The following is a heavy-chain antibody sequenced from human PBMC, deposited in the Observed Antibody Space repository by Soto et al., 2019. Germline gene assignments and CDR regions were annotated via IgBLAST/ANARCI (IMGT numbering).Heavy chain of an antibody. CDR2: IIPIFGTA. Sequence: GASVKVSCKASGGTFSSYAISWVRQAPGQGLEWMGGIIPIFGTANYAQKFQGRVTITADESTSTAYMELSSLRSEDTAVYYCARDRSSGWRRTYYFDYWGQGTLVTVSS. V-gene: IGHV1-69*13. J-gene: IGHJ4*02. D-gene: IGHD6-19*01. CDR1: GGTFSSYA. CDR3: ARDRSSGWRRTYYFDY.